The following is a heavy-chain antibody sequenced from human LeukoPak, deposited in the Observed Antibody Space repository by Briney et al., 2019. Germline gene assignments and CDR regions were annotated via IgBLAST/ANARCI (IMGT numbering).Heavy chain of an antibody. Sequence: ASVKVSCKASGYTFTSYDINWVRQATGQGLEWMGWMNPNSGNTGYAQKFQGRVTMTRNTSISTAYMELSSLRSEDTAVYYCAKSRNSSSWYPLYNWFDPWGQGTLVTVSS. J-gene: IGHJ5*02. CDR1: GYTFTSYD. V-gene: IGHV1-8*01. CDR3: AKSRNSSSWYPLYNWFDP. CDR2: MNPNSGNT. D-gene: IGHD6-13*01.